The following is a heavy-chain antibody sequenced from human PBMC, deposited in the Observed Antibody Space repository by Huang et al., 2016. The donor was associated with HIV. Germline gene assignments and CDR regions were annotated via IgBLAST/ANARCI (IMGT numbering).Heavy chain of an antibody. J-gene: IGHJ3*01. CDR1: GGTFGSYD. V-gene: IGHV1-69*13. CDR2: IIPSCDTV. Sequence: QVQLVQSGAEVKKPGSSVKVSCKASGGTFGSYDISWVRQAPGQGLEWMGGIIPSCDTVNYAQKFQGRVRITADASTSTAYMERTSLRSEDTAVYYCARDLTGTRAAAAGIRGDAFDVWGQGTLVTVSS. D-gene: IGHD6-13*01. CDR3: ARDLTGTRAAAAGIRGDAFDV.